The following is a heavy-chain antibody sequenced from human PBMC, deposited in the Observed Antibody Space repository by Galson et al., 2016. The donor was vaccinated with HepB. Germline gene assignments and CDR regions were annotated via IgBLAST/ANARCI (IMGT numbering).Heavy chain of an antibody. CDR1: GFSLSTSGVG. J-gene: IGHJ3*02. D-gene: IGHD1-26*01. CDR3: AKSRYSGNYGHDGFEI. CDR2: IYWDADK. V-gene: IGHV2-5*02. Sequence: PALVQPTPPLTLTCTFPGFSLSTSGVGVAWIRQPPGKALEWLALIYWDADKRYSSSLKSRITITKDISKNQVVLTKKNMDPVDTATYYCAKSRYSGNYGHDGFEIWGQGTKVTVSS.